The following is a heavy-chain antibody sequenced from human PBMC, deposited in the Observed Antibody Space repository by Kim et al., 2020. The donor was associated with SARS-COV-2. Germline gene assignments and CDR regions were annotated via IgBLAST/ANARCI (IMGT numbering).Heavy chain of an antibody. D-gene: IGHD3-10*01. V-gene: IGHV3-49*04. CDR1: GFTFGDYA. J-gene: IGHJ6*02. CDR2: IRSKAYGGTT. CDR3: TRDGPVYGSGPYYYYGMDV. Sequence: GGSLRLSCTASGFTFGDYAMSWVRQAPGKGLEWVGFIRSKAYGGTTEYAASVKGRFTISRDDSKSITYLQMNSLKTEDTAVYYCTRDGPVYGSGPYYYYGMDVWGQGTTVTVSS.